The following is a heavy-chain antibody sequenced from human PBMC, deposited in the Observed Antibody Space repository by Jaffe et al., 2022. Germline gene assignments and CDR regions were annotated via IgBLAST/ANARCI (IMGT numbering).Heavy chain of an antibody. V-gene: IGHV3-43D*04. Sequence: EVQLVESGGVVVQPGGSLRLSCAASGFTFDDYAMHWVRQAPGKGLEWVSLISWDGGSTYYADSVKGRFTISRDNSKNSLYLQMNSLRAEDTALYYCGRDGYNSNYFDYWGQGTLVTVSS. D-gene: IGHD5-12*01. CDR1: GFTFDDYA. CDR2: ISWDGGST. J-gene: IGHJ4*02. CDR3: GRDGYNSNYFDY.